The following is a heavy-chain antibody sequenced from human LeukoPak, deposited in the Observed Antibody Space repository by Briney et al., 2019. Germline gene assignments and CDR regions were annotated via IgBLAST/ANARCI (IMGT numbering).Heavy chain of an antibody. Sequence: SETLSLTCAVYGGSFSGYYWSWIRQPPGKGLEWIGEINHSGSTNYNPSLKSRVTISADTSKNQFSLKLSSVTAADTAVYYCARGRYYYGSGSYYNGGPNWFDPWGQGTLVTVSS. J-gene: IGHJ5*02. CDR3: ARGRYYYGSGSYYNGGPNWFDP. D-gene: IGHD3-10*01. V-gene: IGHV4-34*01. CDR2: INHSGST. CDR1: GGSFSGYY.